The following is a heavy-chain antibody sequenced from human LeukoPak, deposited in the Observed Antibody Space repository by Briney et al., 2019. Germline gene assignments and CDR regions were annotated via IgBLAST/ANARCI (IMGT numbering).Heavy chain of an antibody. CDR3: AKEASGYYYKVMRSYYYMDV. V-gene: IGHV3-9*01. CDR1: GFTFDDYA. Sequence: GGSLRLSCAASGFTFDDYAMHWVRQAPGKGLEWISGISWNSGSIGYADSVKGRFTISRDNAKNSLYLQMNSLRAEDTALYYCAKEASGYYYKVMRSYYYMDVWGKGTTVTVSS. J-gene: IGHJ6*03. D-gene: IGHD3-22*01. CDR2: ISWNSGSI.